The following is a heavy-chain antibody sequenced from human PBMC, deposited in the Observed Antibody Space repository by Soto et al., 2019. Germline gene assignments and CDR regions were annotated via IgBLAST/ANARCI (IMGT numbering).Heavy chain of an antibody. D-gene: IGHD3-10*01. J-gene: IGHJ4*02. Sequence: GASVKVSCKASGYTFTGYYMHWVRQAPGQGLEWMGWINPNSGGTNYAQKFQGRVTMTRDTSISTAYMELSRLRSDDTAVYYCARTRYGSGSTIDYWGQGTLVTVSS. CDR1: GYTFTGYY. CDR3: ARTRYGSGSTIDY. V-gene: IGHV1-2*02. CDR2: INPNSGGT.